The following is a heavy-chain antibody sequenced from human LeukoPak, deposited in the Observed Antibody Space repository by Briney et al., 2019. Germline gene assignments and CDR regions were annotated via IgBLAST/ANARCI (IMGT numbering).Heavy chain of an antibody. J-gene: IGHJ3*02. Sequence: ASVKVSCKASGYTFTSYGISWVRQAPGQGLEWMGWINPNSGGTNYAQKFQGWVTMTRDTSISTAYMELSRLRSDDTAVYYCARVWNGGDAFDIWGQGTMVTVSS. CDR2: INPNSGGT. CDR3: ARVWNGGDAFDI. CDR1: GYTFTSYG. D-gene: IGHD1-1*01. V-gene: IGHV1-2*04.